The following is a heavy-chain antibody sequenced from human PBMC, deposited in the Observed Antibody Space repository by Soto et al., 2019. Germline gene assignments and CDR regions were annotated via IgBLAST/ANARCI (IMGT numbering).Heavy chain of an antibody. Sequence: GGSLRLSCAASGFSFNSYVMAWVRQAPGKGLEWVSAMTSGGSTYYPDSVKGRFTISRDSSENTLYLQMNSLRVEDTAVYYCAKASASSWPYYFDSWGHGTLVTSPQ. D-gene: IGHD6-13*01. CDR3: AKASASSWPYYFDS. V-gene: IGHV3-23*01. CDR2: MTSGGST. CDR1: GFSFNSYV. J-gene: IGHJ4*01.